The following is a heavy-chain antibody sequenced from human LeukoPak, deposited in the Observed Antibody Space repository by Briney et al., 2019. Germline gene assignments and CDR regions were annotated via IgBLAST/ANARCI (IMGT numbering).Heavy chain of an antibody. Sequence: PSETLSLTCAVYGGSFSGYYWSWIRQPPGKGLEWIGEINHSGSTNYNPSLKSRVTISVDTSKNQFSLKLSSVTAADTAVYYCARVAARGSGFDYWGQGTLVTVSS. CDR2: INHSGST. V-gene: IGHV4-34*01. J-gene: IGHJ4*02. CDR3: ARVAARGSGFDY. D-gene: IGHD3-10*01. CDR1: GGSFSGYY.